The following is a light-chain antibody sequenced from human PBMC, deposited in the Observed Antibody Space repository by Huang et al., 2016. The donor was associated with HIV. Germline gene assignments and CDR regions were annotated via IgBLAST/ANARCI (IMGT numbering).Light chain of an antibody. CDR3: QQVNTYPLT. Sequence: IQLTQSPSSLSASVGDTVTITCRASQGTGNYLAWYQQKPGKPPNLLIYGASTLQSGVPSRFSGSGSGTDFTLAISSLQPEDSATYYCQQVNTYPLTFGGGTKVVIK. CDR1: QGTGNY. J-gene: IGKJ4*01. CDR2: GAS. V-gene: IGKV1-9*01.